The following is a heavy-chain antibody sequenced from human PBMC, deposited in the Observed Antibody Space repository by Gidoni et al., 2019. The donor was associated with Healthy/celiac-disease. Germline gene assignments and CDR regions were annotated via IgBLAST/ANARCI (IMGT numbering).Heavy chain of an antibody. V-gene: IGHV3-15*01. CDR1: GFTFSNAW. D-gene: IGHD4-17*01. CDR3: TTDVQDDGGFDY. Sequence: EVQLVESGGGLVKPGGSLRLSCAASGFTFSNAWMRWVRQAPGKGLEWVGRIKIKTDGGTTDYAAPVKGRFTISRDDSKNTLYLQMNSLKTEDTAVYYCTTDVQDDGGFDYWGQGTLVTVSS. J-gene: IGHJ4*02. CDR2: IKIKTDGGTT.